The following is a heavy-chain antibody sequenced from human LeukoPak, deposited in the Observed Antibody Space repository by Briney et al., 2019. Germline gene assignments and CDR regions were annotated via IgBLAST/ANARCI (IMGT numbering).Heavy chain of an antibody. CDR3: ARSRYSGYDRFDY. CDR2: IYHSGST. Sequence: SETLSLTCAVSGYSISSGYYWGWIRQPPGKGLEWIGSIYHSGSTYYNPSLKSRVTISVDTSKNQFSLKLSSVTAADTAVYYCARSRYSGYDRFDYWGQGTLVTVSS. V-gene: IGHV4-38-2*01. J-gene: IGHJ4*02. D-gene: IGHD5-12*01. CDR1: GYSISSGYY.